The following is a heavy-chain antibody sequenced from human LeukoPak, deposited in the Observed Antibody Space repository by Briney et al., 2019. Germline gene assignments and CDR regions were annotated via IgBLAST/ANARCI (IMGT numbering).Heavy chain of an antibody. Sequence: SETLSLTCTVSGGSISSSSYYWGWIRQPPGKGLEWTGSIYYSGSTYYNPSLKSRVTISVDTSKNQFSLKLSSVTAADTAVYYCARFITMIVVATTWGQGTLVTVSS. CDR2: IYYSGST. CDR1: GGSISSSSYY. V-gene: IGHV4-39*07. CDR3: ARFITMIVVATT. D-gene: IGHD3-22*01. J-gene: IGHJ5*02.